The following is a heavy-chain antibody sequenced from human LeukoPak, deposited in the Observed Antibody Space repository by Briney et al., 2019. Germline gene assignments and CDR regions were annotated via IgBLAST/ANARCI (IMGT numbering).Heavy chain of an antibody. J-gene: IGHJ4*02. CDR3: ARDRHCSSTSCYNDY. CDR2: INWNGGST. V-gene: IGHV3-20*04. CDR1: GFTFDDCV. Sequence: GVSLRLSCAASGFTFDDCVMLWVRQPPGKGLEWVPGINWNGGSTGDADSVKGRFTISRDNAKNSLYLQMNSLRAEDTALYYCARDRHCSSTSCYNDYWGQGPLVTVSS. D-gene: IGHD2-2*02.